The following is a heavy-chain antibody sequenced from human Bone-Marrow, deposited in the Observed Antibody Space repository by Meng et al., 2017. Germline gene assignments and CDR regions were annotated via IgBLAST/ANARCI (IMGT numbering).Heavy chain of an antibody. CDR3: AKGGAVNWFDP. Sequence: GRRWGCGGGLGQPGGSLSLALAAYGFTFSSYAMGWVRQALGKGREWVSAISGSGGSTYYADSVKGRFTISRENSKNTLYLQMNSLRAEDTAVYYCAKGGAVNWFDPWGQGTLVTVSS. D-gene: IGHD1-26*01. J-gene: IGHJ5*02. CDR1: GFTFSSYA. V-gene: IGHV3-23*01. CDR2: ISGSGGST.